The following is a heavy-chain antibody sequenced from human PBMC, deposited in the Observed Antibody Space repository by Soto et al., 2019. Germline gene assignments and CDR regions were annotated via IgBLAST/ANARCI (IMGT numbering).Heavy chain of an antibody. CDR1: GYSFTSYW. D-gene: IGHD2-15*01. CDR2: IYPGDSDT. V-gene: IGHV5-51*01. CDR3: ARVVVVAAREDYYFDY. Sequence: PGESLKISCKGSGYSFTSYWIGWVRQMPGKGLEWMGIIYPGDSDTRYSPSFQGQVTISADKSISTAYLQWSSLKASDTAMYYCARVVVVAAREDYYFDYWGQGTLVTVSS. J-gene: IGHJ4*02.